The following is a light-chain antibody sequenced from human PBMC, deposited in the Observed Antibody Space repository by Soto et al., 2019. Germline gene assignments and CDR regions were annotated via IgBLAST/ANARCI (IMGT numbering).Light chain of an antibody. V-gene: IGKV3-15*01. J-gene: IGKJ4*01. CDR1: QTLYNN. CDR3: QQYSDWPLT. Sequence: EIVMTQSPATLSVSPGERATLSCRASQTLYNNLAWYQQKLGQAPRLLIYGASARATDIPARFSGSASGTEFTLPISGLQSEDFAIYYCQQYSDWPLTCGGGTKVEIK. CDR2: GAS.